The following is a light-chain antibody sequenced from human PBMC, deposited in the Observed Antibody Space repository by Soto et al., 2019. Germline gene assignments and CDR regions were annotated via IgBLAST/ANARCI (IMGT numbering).Light chain of an antibody. CDR2: NEN. Sequence: QSVLTQPPSASETPGQRVIISCSGGSSNIGSNTVNWYQQVPGTAPKLLIYNENQRPSGVPDRFSGSKSGTSASLAISGLQSEDEADYYCAAWDGSLNGVVFGGGTKLT. V-gene: IGLV1-44*01. J-gene: IGLJ3*02. CDR1: SSNIGSNT. CDR3: AAWDGSLNGVV.